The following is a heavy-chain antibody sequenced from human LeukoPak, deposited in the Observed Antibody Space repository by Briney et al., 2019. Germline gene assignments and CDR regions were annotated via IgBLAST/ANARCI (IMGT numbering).Heavy chain of an antibody. Sequence: GASVKVSRKASGYTLTGYYMHWVRQAPGQGLEWMGWINPNSGGTNYAQKFQGRVTMTRDTSISTAYMELSRLRSDDTAVYYCARARLTYYYDSSGYYWGPNYFDYWGQGTLVTVSS. CDR2: INPNSGGT. CDR1: GYTLTGYY. D-gene: IGHD3-22*01. CDR3: ARARLTYYYDSSGYYWGPNYFDY. V-gene: IGHV1-2*02. J-gene: IGHJ4*02.